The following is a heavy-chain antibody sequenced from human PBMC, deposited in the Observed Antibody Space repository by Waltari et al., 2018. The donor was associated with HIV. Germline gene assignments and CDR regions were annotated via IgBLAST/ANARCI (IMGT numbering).Heavy chain of an antibody. V-gene: IGHV3-21*02. D-gene: IGHD6-13*01. CDR2: ISSSGSFI. Sequence: EVLLVDAGGDLVQPGASLRPSCEATSCPLTPFPLNWSRQSPGTGLGWVSSISSSGSFIYYADSLKGRFTISRDNAQNSMYLQMNNLRADDSAMYYCARDSRGTSWSLNWFDPWGQGTLVTVSS. J-gene: IGHJ5*02. CDR3: ARDSRGTSWSLNWFDP. CDR1: SCPLTPFP.